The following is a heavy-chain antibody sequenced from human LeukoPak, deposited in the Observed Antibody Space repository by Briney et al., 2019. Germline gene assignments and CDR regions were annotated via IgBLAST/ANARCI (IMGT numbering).Heavy chain of an antibody. V-gene: IGHV3-23*01. J-gene: IGHJ4*02. CDR3: AKDQVAYGIFDY. D-gene: IGHD4-17*01. CDR1: GFTFSSYA. Sequence: GSLRLSCAASGFTFSSYAMSWVRQAPGKGLEWVSAISGSGGSTYYADSVKGRFTISRDNSKNTLYLQMNSLRAEDTAVYYCAKDQVAYGIFDYWGQGTLVTVSS. CDR2: ISGSGGST.